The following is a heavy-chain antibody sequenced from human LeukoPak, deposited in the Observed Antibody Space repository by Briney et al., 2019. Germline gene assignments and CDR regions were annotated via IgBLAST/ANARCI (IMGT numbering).Heavy chain of an antibody. Sequence: GGSLRLSCAASGFTFSSYAMSWDRQAPGKGLEWVSAISGSGGSTYYADSVKGRFTISRDNSKNTLYLQMNSLRAEDTAVYYCAKDFSYYGSGSTGYWGQGTLVTVSS. D-gene: IGHD3-10*01. CDR3: AKDFSYYGSGSTGY. V-gene: IGHV3-23*01. CDR2: ISGSGGST. CDR1: GFTFSSYA. J-gene: IGHJ4*02.